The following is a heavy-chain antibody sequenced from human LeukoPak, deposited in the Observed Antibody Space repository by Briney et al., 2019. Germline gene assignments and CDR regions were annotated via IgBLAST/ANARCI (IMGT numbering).Heavy chain of an antibody. CDR3: ARGYDSSGYYYLHDAFDI. CDR1: GFTFDDYV. V-gene: IGHV3-20*01. J-gene: IGHJ3*02. D-gene: IGHD3-22*01. CDR2: LYWRRGGL. Sequence: GGALRLSCVACGFTFDDYVVCRVPQALETGRWRVSGLYWRRGGLGCADTVRGRVTISRDNATSSLYLQMNSLRAEDTALYHCARGYDSSGYYYLHDAFDIWGQGTMVTVSS.